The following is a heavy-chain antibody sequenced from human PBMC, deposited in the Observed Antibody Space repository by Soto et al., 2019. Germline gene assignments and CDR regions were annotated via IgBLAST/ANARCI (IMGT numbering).Heavy chain of an antibody. Sequence: PGGSLRLSCAASGFTFSSYAMHWVRQAPGKGLEWVAVISYDGSNKYYADSVKGRFTISRDNSKNTLYLQMNSLRAEDTAVYYCARVSPEQWLGDYFDYWGQGTLVTVSS. V-gene: IGHV3-30-3*01. CDR3: ARVSPEQWLGDYFDY. CDR1: GFTFSSYA. J-gene: IGHJ4*02. D-gene: IGHD6-19*01. CDR2: ISYDGSNK.